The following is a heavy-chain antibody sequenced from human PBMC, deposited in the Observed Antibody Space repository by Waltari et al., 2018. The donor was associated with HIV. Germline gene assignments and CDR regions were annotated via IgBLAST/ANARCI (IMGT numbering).Heavy chain of an antibody. CDR1: GVNLNIYA. CDR3: AKDGAPGRDAIFDS. J-gene: IGHJ3*01. Sequence: QVHLVESGGAVVQPGGSLRLSCTASGVNLNIYAIHWVSQAPGRGLEGVAGGRYEGRHDYYGDSVKGRFTISRDNSKNAIFLEMTMLRLEDTAKYYCAKDGAPGRDAIFDSWGQGTLVTV. CDR2: GRYEGRHD. D-gene: IGHD1-26*01. V-gene: IGHV3-30*02.